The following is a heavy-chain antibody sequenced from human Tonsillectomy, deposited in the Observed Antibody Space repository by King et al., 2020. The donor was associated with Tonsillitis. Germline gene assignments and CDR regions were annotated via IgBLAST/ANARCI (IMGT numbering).Heavy chain of an antibody. V-gene: IGHV5-51*03. CDR1: GYTFNTYW. Sequence: QLVQSGAEVKKPGQSLRISCKGSGYTFNTYWIGWVRQMPGKGLEWMGVIYPDDSDTKYSPSFQGQVTLSADRSINTAYLQWNSLKASDTALYYCARLFSHVDETSTSPHYHFDYWGRGTLAT. D-gene: IGHD5/OR15-5a*01. CDR2: IYPDDSDT. CDR3: ARLFSHVDETSTSPHYHFDY. J-gene: IGHJ4*02.